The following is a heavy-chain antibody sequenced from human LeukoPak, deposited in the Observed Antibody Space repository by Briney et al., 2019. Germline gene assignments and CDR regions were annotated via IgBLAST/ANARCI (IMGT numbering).Heavy chain of an antibody. Sequence: SETLSLTCTVSGGSISSSSYYWGWIRQPPGKGLEWIGTIYYTGSTYYNPSLKSRVTISIDTSKNQFSLKLSSVTAADTAVYYCARMIAVAGTNYFDYWGQGTLVTVSS. CDR1: GGSISSSSYY. V-gene: IGHV4-39*07. J-gene: IGHJ4*02. D-gene: IGHD6-19*01. CDR3: ARMIAVAGTNYFDY. CDR2: IYYTGST.